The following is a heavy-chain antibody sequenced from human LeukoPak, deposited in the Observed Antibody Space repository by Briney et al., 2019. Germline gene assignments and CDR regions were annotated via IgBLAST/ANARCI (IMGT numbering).Heavy chain of an antibody. CDR1: GGSSTTSDFD. CDR3: ARFKGGTGFDY. D-gene: IGHD1-26*01. J-gene: IGHJ4*02. Sequence: SEAPSHTRAVPGGSSTTSDFDGRWVRHPPGQGFEWLATISSSGKAYYYPSLMSRVSISVDTSKNQISLDVTSVTAADTDLCYCARFKGGTGFDYWGRGILVIVS. V-gene: IGHV4-39*01. CDR2: ISSSGKA.